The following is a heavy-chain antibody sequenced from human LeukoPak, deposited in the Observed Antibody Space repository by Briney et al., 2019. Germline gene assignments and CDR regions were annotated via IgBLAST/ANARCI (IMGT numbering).Heavy chain of an antibody. D-gene: IGHD5-12*01. V-gene: IGHV1-18*01. CDR3: ARSSLRIVDTLDF. CDR2: IRANKGHT. Sequence: ASVKVSCKPSGYTLTDYGISWVRQAPGQGVKWMGWIRANKGHTDYAQKFQGRFTLTTDTYTSTAYMELRSLRSDDTAVYYCARSSLRIVDTLDFWGQGTLVTVSS. J-gene: IGHJ4*02. CDR1: GYTLTDYG.